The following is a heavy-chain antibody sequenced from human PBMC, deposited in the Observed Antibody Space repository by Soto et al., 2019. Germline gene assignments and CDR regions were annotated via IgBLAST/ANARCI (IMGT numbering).Heavy chain of an antibody. Sequence: GGSLRLSCAASGFTVSSNYMSWVRQAPGKGLEWVSVIYSGGSTYYADSVKGRFTISRDNSKNTLYLQMNSLRAEDTAVYYCARVSFDGSGSDDYYFDYWGQGTLVTVSS. CDR1: GFTVSSNY. CDR3: ARVSFDGSGSDDYYFDY. V-gene: IGHV3-53*01. CDR2: IYSGGST. J-gene: IGHJ4*02. D-gene: IGHD3-10*01.